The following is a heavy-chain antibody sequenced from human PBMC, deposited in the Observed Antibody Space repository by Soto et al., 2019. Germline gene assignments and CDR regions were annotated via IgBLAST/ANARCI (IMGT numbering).Heavy chain of an antibody. CDR3: AVAVAGPTAIGY. V-gene: IGHV3-74*01. CDR2: INSDGSST. J-gene: IGHJ4*02. D-gene: IGHD6-19*01. Sequence: GGSLRRSCAASGFTFSNAWMHWVRQAPGKGLVWVSRINSDGSSTSYADSVKGRFTISRDNAKNTLYLQMNSLRAEDTAVYYCAVAVAGPTAIGYWGQGTLVTVSS. CDR1: GFTFSNAW.